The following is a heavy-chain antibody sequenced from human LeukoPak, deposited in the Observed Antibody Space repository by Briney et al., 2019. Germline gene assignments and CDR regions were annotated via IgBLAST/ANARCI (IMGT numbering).Heavy chain of an antibody. V-gene: IGHV4-59*12. CDR3: ARGTEGGYVY. J-gene: IGHJ4*02. CDR2: IYYSGST. Sequence: SETLSLTCTVSGGSISSYYWSWIRQPPGKGLEWIGYIYYSGSTNYNPSLKSRVTISVDTSKNQFSLKLSSVTAADTAVYYCARGTEGGYVYWGQGTLVTVSS. CDR1: GGSISSYY. D-gene: IGHD5-12*01.